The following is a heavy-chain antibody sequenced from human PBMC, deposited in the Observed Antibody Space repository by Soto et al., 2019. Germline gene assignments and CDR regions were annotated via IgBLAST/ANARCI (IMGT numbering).Heavy chain of an antibody. J-gene: IGHJ4*02. CDR2: IKGDGSEK. CDR3: AGGLGYVIES. Sequence: EVELVESGGALVQPGGSLRVTCAASGFTFSSHWMNWVRQAPGKGPEWVAIIKGDGSEKHYVDSVEGRFTISRDNAKRSLHLQMSSLRVEDTAVYYCAGGLGYVIESWGQGTRVTVSS. D-gene: IGHD5-18*01. V-gene: IGHV3-7*05. CDR1: GFTFSSHW.